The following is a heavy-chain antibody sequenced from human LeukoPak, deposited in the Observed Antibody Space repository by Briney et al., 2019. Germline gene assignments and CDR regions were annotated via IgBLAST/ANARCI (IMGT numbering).Heavy chain of an antibody. D-gene: IGHD6-19*01. J-gene: IGHJ2*01. V-gene: IGHV4-39*01. CDR1: GGSFNSSSYY. CDR3: ARQYTSGWYSSRYWSFDL. Sequence: SETLSLTCSVSGGSFNSSSYYWGWIRQPPGKGLEWVGTIYYSGSTYYNTSLKGRVTMSVDASKNQFSLRLSSVTAADTAVYYCARQYTSGWYSSRYWSFDLWGRGTLVTVSS. CDR2: IYYSGST.